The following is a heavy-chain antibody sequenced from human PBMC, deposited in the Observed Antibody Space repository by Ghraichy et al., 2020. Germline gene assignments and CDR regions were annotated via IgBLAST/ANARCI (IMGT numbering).Heavy chain of an antibody. V-gene: IGHV4-4*07. J-gene: IGHJ3*02. CDR1: GASISNYY. D-gene: IGHD6-6*01. CDR2: IWSSGSS. Sequence: SQTLSLTCTVAGASISNYYWSWIRQTAGKGLEWIWRIWSSGSSNYSPSLESRVTMSVDPSKNQFSLKLNSVNAADAAVYFCAREGISGRPNVFDIWGQGTMVTVSS. CDR3: AREGISGRPNVFDI.